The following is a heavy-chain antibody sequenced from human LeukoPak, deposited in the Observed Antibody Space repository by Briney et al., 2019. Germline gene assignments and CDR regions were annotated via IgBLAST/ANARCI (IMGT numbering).Heavy chain of an antibody. CDR2: IKQDGSEK. V-gene: IGHV3-7*01. CDR3: ARDYWSPYYYDSSGLAEDYFDY. Sequence: ETLSLTCSVSGGSISPYYWSWVRQAPGKGLEWVANIKQDGSEKYYVDSVKGRFTISRDNAKNSLYLQMNSLRAEDTAVYYCARDYWSPYYYDSSGLAEDYFDYWGQGTLVTVSS. CDR1: GGSISPYY. J-gene: IGHJ4*02. D-gene: IGHD3-22*01.